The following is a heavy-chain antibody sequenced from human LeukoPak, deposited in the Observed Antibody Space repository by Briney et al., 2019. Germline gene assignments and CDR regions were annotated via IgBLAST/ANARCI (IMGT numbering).Heavy chain of an antibody. J-gene: IGHJ4*02. CDR3: ARGRGSYFDY. Sequence: SETLSLTCTVSGGSISSYYWSWIRQPPGKGLEWIGYIYYSGSTNYNPSLKSRVTISVDTSKSQFSLKLSSVTAADTAVYYCARGRGSYFDYWGQGTLVTVSS. V-gene: IGHV4-59*01. CDR2: IYYSGST. D-gene: IGHD1-26*01. CDR1: GGSISSYY.